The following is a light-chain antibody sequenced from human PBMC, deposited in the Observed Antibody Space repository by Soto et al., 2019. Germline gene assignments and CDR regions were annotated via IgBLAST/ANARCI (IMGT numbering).Light chain of an antibody. CDR3: QQRSNWPLT. V-gene: IGKV3-11*01. J-gene: IGKJ4*01. CDR2: GAS. CDR1: QSVSSN. Sequence: EIVMTQSPATLSVSPGERVTLSWRASQSVSSNLAWYQQKVGQAPRLLIYGASTRATGIPARFSGSGSGTDFTLTISSLEPEDFAVYYCQQRSNWPLTFGGGTKVDIK.